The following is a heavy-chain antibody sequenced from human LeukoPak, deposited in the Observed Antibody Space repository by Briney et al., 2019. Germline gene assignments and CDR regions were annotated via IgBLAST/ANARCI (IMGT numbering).Heavy chain of an antibody. D-gene: IGHD6-13*01. V-gene: IGHV3-66*01. CDR2: IYSGGST. J-gene: IGHJ4*02. Sequence: GGSLRLSCAASGFTVSSNYVSWVRQAPGKGLEWVSVIYSGGSTYYADSVKGGFTISRDNSKNTLYLQMNSLRAEDTAVYYCARSPPFRQQLVTPTYYFDYWGQGTLVTVSS. CDR3: ARSPPFRQQLVTPTYYFDY. CDR1: GFTVSSNY.